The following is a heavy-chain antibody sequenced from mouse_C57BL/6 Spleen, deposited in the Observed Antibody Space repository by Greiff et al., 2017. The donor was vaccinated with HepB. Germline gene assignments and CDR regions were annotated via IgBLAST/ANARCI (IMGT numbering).Heavy chain of an antibody. CDR2: IYPGDGDT. CDR3: ARCGITTVGYFDV. Sequence: QVQLKQSGAELVKPGASVKISCKASGYAFSSYWMNWVKQRPGKGLEWIGQIYPGDGDTNYNGKFKGKATLTADKSSSTAYMQLSSLTSEDSAVYFCARCGITTVGYFDVWGTGTTVTVSS. J-gene: IGHJ1*03. D-gene: IGHD1-1*01. CDR1: GYAFSSYW. V-gene: IGHV1-80*01.